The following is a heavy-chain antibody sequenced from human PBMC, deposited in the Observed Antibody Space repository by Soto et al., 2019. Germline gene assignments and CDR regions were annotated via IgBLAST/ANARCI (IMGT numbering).Heavy chain of an antibody. D-gene: IGHD6-19*01. CDR1: GGTFSNYA. V-gene: IGHV1-69*12. CDR3: AIMYSSGWGGALGY. CDR2: VIPMFGTP. J-gene: IGHJ4*02. Sequence: QVQLVQSGAEVKKPGSSVKVSCKASGGTFSNYAITWVRQAPGQGLEWMGGVIPMFGTPNYAQKFQDGVTITAYDSTNKDYMDLSSLRSEDTAVYYCAIMYSSGWGGALGYWGQGTLVTVSS.